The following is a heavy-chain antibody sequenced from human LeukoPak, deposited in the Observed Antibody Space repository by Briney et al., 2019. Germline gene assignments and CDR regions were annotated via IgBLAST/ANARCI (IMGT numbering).Heavy chain of an antibody. V-gene: IGHV3-30-3*01. CDR2: ISYDGSNK. D-gene: IGHD3-3*01. J-gene: IGHJ4*02. Sequence: PGRSLRLSCAASGFTFSSYAMHWVRQAPGKGLEWVAVISYDGSNKYYADSVKGRFTISRDNSKNTLYLQMNSLRAEDTAVYYCARGGNVWSGYNIFDYWGQGTLVTVSS. CDR3: ARGGNVWSGYNIFDY. CDR1: GFTFSSYA.